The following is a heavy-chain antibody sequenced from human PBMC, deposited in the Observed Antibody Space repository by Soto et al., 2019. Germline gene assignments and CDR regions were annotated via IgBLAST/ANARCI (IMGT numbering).Heavy chain of an antibody. V-gene: IGHV1-69*06. D-gene: IGHD1-26*01. CDR2: IIPIFGTA. CDR3: ARFLQWEGSDYYYGMDV. Sequence: QVQLVQSGAEVKKPGSSVKVSCKASGDTFSSYAISWVRQAPGQGLEWMGGIIPIFGTANYAQKFQGRVTITADKSTSTAYMELSSLRSEDTAVYYCARFLQWEGSDYYYGMDVWGQGTTVTVSS. J-gene: IGHJ6*02. CDR1: GDTFSSYA.